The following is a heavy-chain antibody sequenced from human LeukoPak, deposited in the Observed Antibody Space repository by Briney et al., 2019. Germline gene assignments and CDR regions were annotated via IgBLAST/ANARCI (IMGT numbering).Heavy chain of an antibody. CDR1: GGPISSYY. CDR2: IYYSGST. V-gene: IGHV4-59*01. D-gene: IGHD3-9*01. CDR3: ARGLRYFDWLPRDYNWFDP. Sequence: KPSETLSLTCTVSGGPISSYYWSWLRQPPGKGLEWIGYIYYSGSTNYNPSLKSRVTISVDTSKNQFSLKLSSVTAADTAVYYCARGLRYFDWLPRDYNWFDPWGQGTLVTVSS. J-gene: IGHJ5*02.